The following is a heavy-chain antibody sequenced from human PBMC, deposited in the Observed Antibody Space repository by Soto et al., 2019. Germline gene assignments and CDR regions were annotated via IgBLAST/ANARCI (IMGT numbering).Heavy chain of an antibody. CDR1: GFTFSSYA. Sequence: EVQLVESGGGLVQPGGSLRLSCAASGFTFSSYAMSWVRQAPGTGLEWVSAISGSGGSTYYADSVKGRFTISRDNSKNTLYLQMNSLRAEDTAGYYCAKDLAMVRGEGVDPWGQGTLVTVSS. D-gene: IGHD3-10*01. CDR2: ISGSGGST. V-gene: IGHV3-23*04. CDR3: AKDLAMVRGEGVDP. J-gene: IGHJ5*02.